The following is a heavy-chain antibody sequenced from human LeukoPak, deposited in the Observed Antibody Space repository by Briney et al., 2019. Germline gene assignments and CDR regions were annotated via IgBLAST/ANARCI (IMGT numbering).Heavy chain of an antibody. CDR1: GFTFSSYW. V-gene: IGHV3-7*01. D-gene: IGHD1-26*01. Sequence: QAGESLRLSCAASGFTFSSYWMSWVRQAPGKGLEWVANIKQDGSEKYYVDSVKGRFTISRDNAKNSLYLQMNSLRAEDTAVYYCARSIGGYYFDYWGQGTLVTVSS. J-gene: IGHJ4*02. CDR3: ARSIGGYYFDY. CDR2: IKQDGSEK.